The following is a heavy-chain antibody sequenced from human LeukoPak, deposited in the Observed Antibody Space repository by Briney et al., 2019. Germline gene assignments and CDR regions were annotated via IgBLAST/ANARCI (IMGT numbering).Heavy chain of an antibody. CDR3: ARSIAVAGKLPYYFDY. CDR1: GFTFSSYG. V-gene: IGHV3-33*01. D-gene: IGHD6-19*01. CDR2: IWFDGSNK. Sequence: GGSLRLSCAASGFTFSSYGMHWVRPAPGKGLEWVAVIWFDGSNKYYADSVKGRFTISRDNSKNTLYLQMNSLRAEDTAVYYCARSIAVAGKLPYYFDYWGQGTLVTVSS. J-gene: IGHJ4*02.